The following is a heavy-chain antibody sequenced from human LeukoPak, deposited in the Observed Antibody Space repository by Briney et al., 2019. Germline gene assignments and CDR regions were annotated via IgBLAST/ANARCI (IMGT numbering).Heavy chain of an antibody. D-gene: IGHD4-17*01. Sequence: TLSLTCAVSGCSFSSGGYSWSWIRQPPGQGLEWIVYIYRSGSTYYNPSLKSRVTISVDRSKNEFLLKLSSVTAADTAVYYCARGGYGDYPDYYGMDVWGKGTTVTVSS. J-gene: IGHJ6*04. CDR3: ARGGYGDYPDYYGMDV. V-gene: IGHV4-30-2*01. CDR2: IYRSGST. CDR1: GCSFSSGGYS.